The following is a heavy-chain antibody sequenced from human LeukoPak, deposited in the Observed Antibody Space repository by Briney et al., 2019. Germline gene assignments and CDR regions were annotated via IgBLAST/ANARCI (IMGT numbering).Heavy chain of an antibody. CDR2: INSDGSST. D-gene: IGHD6-6*01. CDR1: EFTFSSYW. CDR3: ARGLYSSSYNDY. J-gene: IGHJ4*02. V-gene: IGHV3-74*01. Sequence: GGSLRLSCAASEFTFSSYWMHWVRQAPGKGLVWVSRINSDGSSTSYADSVKGRFTISRDNAKNTLYLQMNSLRAEDTAVYYCARGLYSSSYNDYWGQGTLVTVSS.